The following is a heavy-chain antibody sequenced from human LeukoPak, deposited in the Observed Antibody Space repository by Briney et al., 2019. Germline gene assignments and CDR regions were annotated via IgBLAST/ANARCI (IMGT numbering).Heavy chain of an antibody. J-gene: IGHJ4*02. CDR2: ISGSGGST. Sequence: GGSLRLSCAASGFTFSSYAMSWVRQAPGKGLEWVSAISGSGGSTYYADSVKGRFTISRDNSKNALYLQMNSLRAEDTAVYYCAKEGEGDIALMVYAIHFDYWGQGTLVTVSS. CDR1: GFTFSSYA. D-gene: IGHD2-8*01. V-gene: IGHV3-23*01. CDR3: AKEGEGDIALMVYAIHFDY.